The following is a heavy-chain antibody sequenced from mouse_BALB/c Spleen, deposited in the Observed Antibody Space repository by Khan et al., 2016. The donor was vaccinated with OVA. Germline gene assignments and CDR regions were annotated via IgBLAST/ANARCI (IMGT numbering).Heavy chain of an antibody. Sequence: QVQLKQSGAELARPGASVKLSCKASGYTFTDYYINWVKQRTGQGLEWIGEICPGSGDTYYNERFKGKATMTADKSSSIAYMQRSSLTSEASAVYFCARRNYFGYTFAYWGQGTLVTVSA. D-gene: IGHD1-2*01. V-gene: IGHV1-77*01. CDR3: ARRNYFGYTFAY. CDR2: ICPGSGDT. CDR1: GYTFTDYY. J-gene: IGHJ3*01.